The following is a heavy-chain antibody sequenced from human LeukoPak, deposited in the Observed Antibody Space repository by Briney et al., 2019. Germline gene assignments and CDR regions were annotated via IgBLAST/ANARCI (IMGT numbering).Heavy chain of an antibody. J-gene: IGHJ5*02. CDR1: GFTFDDYA. CDR2: ISWNSGSI. D-gene: IGHD1-26*01. CDR3: AKGCGALLYNWFDP. V-gene: IGHV3-9*01. Sequence: PSGGSLRLSCAASGFTFDDYAMHWVRQAPGKGLEWVSGISWNSGSIGYADSVKGRFTISRDNAKNSLYLQMNSLRAEDTALYYCAKGCGALLYNWFDPWGQGTLVTVSS.